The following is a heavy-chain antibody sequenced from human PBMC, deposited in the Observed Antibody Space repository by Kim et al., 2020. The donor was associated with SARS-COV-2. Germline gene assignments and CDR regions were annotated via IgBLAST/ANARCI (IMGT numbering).Heavy chain of an antibody. Sequence: GGSLRLSCAASGFTFSAYAMSWVRQAPGKGLEWVSHISGNDGSTNYADSVKGRFIISRDNSRNTLHLQMNSLRAEYTAVYYCAKHFGSSGSEFQHWGQGT. D-gene: IGHD3-22*01. CDR1: GFTFSAYA. J-gene: IGHJ1*01. CDR2: ISGNDGST. CDR3: AKHFGSSGSEFQH. V-gene: IGHV3-23*01.